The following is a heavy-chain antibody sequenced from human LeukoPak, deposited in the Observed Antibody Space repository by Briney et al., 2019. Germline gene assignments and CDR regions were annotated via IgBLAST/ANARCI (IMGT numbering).Heavy chain of an antibody. CDR3: ARNLYCSSTSCYIYYYYGMDV. D-gene: IGHD2-2*01. J-gene: IGHJ6*02. CDR1: GFTFSSYA. Sequence: GRSLRLSCAASGFTFSSYAMHWVRQAPGKGPEWVAVISYDGSNKYYADSVKGRFTISRDNSKNTLYLQMNSLRAEDTAVYYCARNLYCSSTSCYIYYYYGMDVWGQGTTVTVSS. V-gene: IGHV3-30-3*01. CDR2: ISYDGSNK.